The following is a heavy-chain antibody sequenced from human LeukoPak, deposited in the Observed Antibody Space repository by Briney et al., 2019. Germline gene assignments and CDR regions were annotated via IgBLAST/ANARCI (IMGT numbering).Heavy chain of an antibody. CDR3: ARINYDFWSGYSETFPLGYFDY. D-gene: IGHD3-3*01. CDR1: GGSFSGYY. CDR2: INHSGST. V-gene: IGHV4-34*01. J-gene: IGHJ4*02. Sequence: PSETLSLTCAVYGGSFSGYYWSWIRQPPGKGLEWIGEINHSGSTNYNPSLKSRVTISVDTSKNQFSLKLSSVTAADTAVYYCARINYDFWSGYSETFPLGYFDYWGQGTLVTVSS.